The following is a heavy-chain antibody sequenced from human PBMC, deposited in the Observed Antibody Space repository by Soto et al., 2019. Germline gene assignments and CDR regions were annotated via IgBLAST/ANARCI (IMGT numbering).Heavy chain of an antibody. CDR3: ARVWERTVTTRNYFYGMDV. V-gene: IGHV3-23*01. Sequence: EVQLLESGGGLVQPGGSLRLSCAASGFTFSSYAMSWVRQVPGKGLEWVSTISGSGGSTYLADSVKGRFTISRDNSKNTLHLQMNSLRAEDTAVYSCARVWERTVTTRNYFYGMDVWGQGTTVTVSS. J-gene: IGHJ6*02. D-gene: IGHD4-17*01. CDR1: GFTFSSYA. CDR2: ISGSGGST.